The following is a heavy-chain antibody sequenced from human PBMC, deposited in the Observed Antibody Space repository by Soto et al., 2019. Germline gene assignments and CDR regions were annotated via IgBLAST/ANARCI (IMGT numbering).Heavy chain of an antibody. V-gene: IGHV1-46*01. Sequence: ASVKVSCKASGYTFTSYYMHWVRQAPGQGLEWMGIINPSGGSTSYAQKFQGRVTMTRDMSTSTVYMELSSLRSEDTAVYYCARVKQLVRGYYYGTDVWGQGTTVTVSS. CDR3: ARVKQLVRGYYYGTDV. CDR1: GYTFTSYY. CDR2: INPSGGST. J-gene: IGHJ6*02. D-gene: IGHD6-6*01.